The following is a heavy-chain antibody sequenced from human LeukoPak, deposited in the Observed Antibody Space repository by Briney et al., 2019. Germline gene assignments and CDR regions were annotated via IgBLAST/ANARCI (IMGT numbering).Heavy chain of an antibody. D-gene: IGHD1-7*01. J-gene: IGHJ4*02. CDR1: GFTFSSYA. Sequence: QPGGSLRLSCAASGFTFSSYAMSWVRQAPGKGLEWVAVIWYDGSNKYYADSVKGRFTISRDNSKNTLYLQMNSLRAEDTAVYYCAKDAELRLDYWGQGTLVTVSS. CDR3: AKDAELRLDY. V-gene: IGHV3-33*06. CDR2: IWYDGSNK.